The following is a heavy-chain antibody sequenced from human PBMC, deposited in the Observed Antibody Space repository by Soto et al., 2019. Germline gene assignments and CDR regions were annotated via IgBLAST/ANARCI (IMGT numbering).Heavy chain of an antibody. CDR1: GGSISSGGYY. CDR2: IYYSGST. D-gene: IGHD5-18*01. CDR3: ARDRDARDTAMVTFYYGMDV. V-gene: IGHV4-31*03. J-gene: IGHJ6*02. Sequence: SETLSLTCTVSGGSISSGGYYWSWIRQHPGKGLEWIGYIYYSGSTYYNPSLKSRVTISVDTSKNQFSLKLSSVTAADTAVYYCARDRDARDTAMVTFYYGMDVWGQGTTVTVSS.